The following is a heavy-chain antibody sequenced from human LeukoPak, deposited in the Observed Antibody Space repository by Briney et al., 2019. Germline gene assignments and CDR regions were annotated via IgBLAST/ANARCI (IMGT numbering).Heavy chain of an antibody. J-gene: IGHJ4*02. D-gene: IGHD6-19*01. CDR1: GGSFSGYY. V-gene: IGHV4-34*01. Sequence: SETLSLTCAVYGGSFSGYYWSWIRQPPGKGLEWIGEINHSGSTNYNPSLKSRVTISVDTSKNQFSLKLSSVTAADTAVYYCARLRGPQWLPRGDWGQGTLVTVSS. CDR3: ARLRGPQWLPRGD. CDR2: INHSGST.